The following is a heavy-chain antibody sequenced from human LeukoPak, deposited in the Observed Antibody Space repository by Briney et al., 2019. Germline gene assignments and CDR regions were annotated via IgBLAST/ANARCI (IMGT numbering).Heavy chain of an antibody. Sequence: PGRSLRLSCAAPGFTFSNYGIHWVRQAPGKGLEWVAIIWNDGSNKYYGDSVKGRFTISRDNSKNTAYLQMNSLRGEDTALYYCAREGSSTIYFGSRTHSGGAFDIWGQGTVVTVSS. CDR2: IWNDGSNK. J-gene: IGHJ3*02. CDR3: AREGSSTIYFGSRTHSGGAFDI. CDR1: GFTFSNYG. D-gene: IGHD3-10*01. V-gene: IGHV3-33*01.